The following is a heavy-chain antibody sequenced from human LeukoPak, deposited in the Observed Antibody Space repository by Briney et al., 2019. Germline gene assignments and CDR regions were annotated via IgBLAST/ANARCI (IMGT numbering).Heavy chain of an antibody. CDR3: ARDIGEPKEGAFDI. Sequence: PGGSLRLSCAASGFTVSSNYMSWVRQAPGKGLEWVSVIYGGGSTYYADSVKGRLTISRDNSKNTLYLQMNSLRAEDTAVYYCARDIGEPKEGAFDIWGQGTMVTVSS. CDR2: IYGGGST. J-gene: IGHJ3*02. D-gene: IGHD1-26*01. V-gene: IGHV3-53*01. CDR1: GFTVSSNY.